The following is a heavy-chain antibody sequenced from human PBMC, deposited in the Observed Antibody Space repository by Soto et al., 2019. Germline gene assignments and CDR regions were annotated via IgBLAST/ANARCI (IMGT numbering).Heavy chain of an antibody. CDR3: ARPANTVADHFDL. Sequence: PGESLKISCQVSGYTFTIYWIGGVRQMPGKGLEWMGIIYPSDSDTRYSPSFQGQVTISADQSINTAYLHWDSLKASDTAIYYCARPANTVADHFDLWGQGTPVTVSS. CDR2: IYPSDSDT. V-gene: IGHV5-51*01. D-gene: IGHD4-17*01. J-gene: IGHJ4*02. CDR1: GYTFTIYW.